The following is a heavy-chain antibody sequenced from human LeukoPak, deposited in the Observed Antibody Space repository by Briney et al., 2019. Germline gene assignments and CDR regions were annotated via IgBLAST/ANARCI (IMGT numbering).Heavy chain of an antibody. Sequence: GGSLRLSCAASGFTFSRYAMNWVRQAPGKGLEWVSSISTTSSSSYIHYPDSMNGRFTISRDNAKSSLYLQMKSLRAEDTAVYYCARVMAGYSYMDVWGKGTTVSVSS. J-gene: IGHJ6*03. D-gene: IGHD3-10*01. CDR1: GFTFSRYA. V-gene: IGHV3-21*01. CDR3: ARVMAGYSYMDV. CDR2: ISTTSSSSYI.